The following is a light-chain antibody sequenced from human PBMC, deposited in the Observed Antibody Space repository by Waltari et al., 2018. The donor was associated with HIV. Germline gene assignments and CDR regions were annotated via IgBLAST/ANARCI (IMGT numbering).Light chain of an antibody. Sequence: QSVLTQPPSVSAALGQKVTISCSGSTSNIVSNYVSWYQHFPGTAPKLIIYDNDKRPSGMPDRFSGAKSGTSATLGITGLLTGDEASYYCGTWDSSLRTEVFGGGTKLTVL. CDR2: DND. CDR3: GTWDSSLRTEV. V-gene: IGLV1-51*01. J-gene: IGLJ3*02. CDR1: TSNIVSNY.